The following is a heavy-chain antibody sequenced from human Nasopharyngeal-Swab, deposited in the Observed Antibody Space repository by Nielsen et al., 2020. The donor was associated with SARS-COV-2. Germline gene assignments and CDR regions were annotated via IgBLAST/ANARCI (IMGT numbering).Heavy chain of an antibody. J-gene: IGHJ6*02. CDR2: INHNERT. CDR1: GGSFSGFY. V-gene: IGHV4-34*01. Sequence: GSLRLSCAVYGGSFSGFYWNWIRQPPGRGLEWIGEINHNERTNYNPSLMSRVTMSVDTSTNQVSLKLNSLTATDTAVYYCARAGRVGDAYTGLDVWGQGTTVTVSS. D-gene: IGHD5-24*01. CDR3: ARAGRVGDAYTGLDV.